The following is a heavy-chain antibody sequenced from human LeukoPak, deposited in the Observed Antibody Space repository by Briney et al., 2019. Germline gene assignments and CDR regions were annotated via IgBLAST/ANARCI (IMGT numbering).Heavy chain of an antibody. J-gene: IGHJ6*02. CDR1: GYTFTSYY. CDR3: ARQGPQYYYFAMDV. CDR2: INPNNGGT. V-gene: IGHV1-2*02. Sequence: GASVKVSCKASGYTFTSYYMHWVRQVPGQGLEWMGWINPNNGGTKYAQKFQGRVTMARDTSISTAYMELSRLRYEDTAVYYCARQGPQYYYFAMDVWGHGTTVTVSS.